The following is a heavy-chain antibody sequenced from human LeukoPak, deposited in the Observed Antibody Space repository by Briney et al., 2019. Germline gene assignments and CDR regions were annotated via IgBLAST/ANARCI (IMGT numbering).Heavy chain of an antibody. D-gene: IGHD6-19*01. J-gene: IGHJ4*02. CDR3: TSSGWFDY. Sequence: PGGSLRLSCSASGFTFSGSAMHWVRQASGKGLEGVGRIRSKANSYATAYAASVKGRLTIARDDSKNTAYLQMNSLKTEDTAVYYCTSSGWFDYWGQGTLVTVSS. CDR2: IRSKANSYAT. CDR1: GFTFSGSA. V-gene: IGHV3-73*01.